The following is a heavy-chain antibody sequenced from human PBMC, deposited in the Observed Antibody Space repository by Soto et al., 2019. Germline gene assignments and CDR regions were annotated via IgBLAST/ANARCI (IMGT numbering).Heavy chain of an antibody. CDR3: ARRGYDFWSGYSPFDY. Sequence: SETLSLTCAVYGGSFSGYYWSWIRQPPGKGLEWIGEINHSGSTNYNPSLKSRVTISVDTSKNQFSLKLSSVTAADTAVYSCARRGYDFWSGYSPFDYWGQGTLVTDSS. CDR1: GGSFSGYY. V-gene: IGHV4-34*01. CDR2: INHSGST. J-gene: IGHJ4*02. D-gene: IGHD3-3*01.